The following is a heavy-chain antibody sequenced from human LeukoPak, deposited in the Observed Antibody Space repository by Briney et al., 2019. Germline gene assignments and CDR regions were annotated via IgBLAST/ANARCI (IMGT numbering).Heavy chain of an antibody. J-gene: IGHJ4*02. Sequence: SETLSLTCTVSGGSISSYYWSWIRQPPGKGLEWIGYIYYSGSTNYNPSLKSRVSISVDTSKNQFSLKLSSVTAADTAVYYCARAVEMASFWSFDYWGQGTLVTVSS. D-gene: IGHD5-24*01. V-gene: IGHV4-59*01. CDR3: ARAVEMASFWSFDY. CDR2: IYYSGST. CDR1: GGSISSYY.